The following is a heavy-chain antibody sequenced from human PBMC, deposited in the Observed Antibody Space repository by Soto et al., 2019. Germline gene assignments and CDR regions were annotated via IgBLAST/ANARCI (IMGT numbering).Heavy chain of an antibody. Sequence: GASVKVSCNASGYTFYRDGITWVRQAPGQGIEWMGWINPSNDNTNYEQKFRGRVTMTTDASKSTAHMELRSLKSDDTAVYYCARDTQQDSDGYYLEWFDPWGQGTLVTVSS. CDR1: GYTFYRDG. CDR2: INPSNDNT. V-gene: IGHV1-18*01. CDR3: ARDTQQDSDGYYLEWFDP. D-gene: IGHD3-22*01. J-gene: IGHJ5*02.